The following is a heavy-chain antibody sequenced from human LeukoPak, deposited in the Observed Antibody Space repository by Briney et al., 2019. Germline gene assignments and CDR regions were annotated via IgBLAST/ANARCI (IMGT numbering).Heavy chain of an antibody. CDR3: ARDYYYGSGSWLY. J-gene: IGHJ4*02. D-gene: IGHD3-10*01. Sequence: PGGSLRLSCAASGFTFSSYSMTWVRQAPGKGLEWVSYISSSSSTIYYADSVKGRFTISRDNAKNSLYLQMNSLRAEDTAVYYCARDYYYGSGSWLYWGQGTLVTVSS. CDR2: ISSSSSTI. CDR1: GFTFSSYS. V-gene: IGHV3-48*01.